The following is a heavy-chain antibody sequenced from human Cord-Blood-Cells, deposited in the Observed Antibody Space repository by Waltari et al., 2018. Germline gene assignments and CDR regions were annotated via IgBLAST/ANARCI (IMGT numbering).Heavy chain of an antibody. CDR1: GYTLTEFS. J-gene: IGHJ3*02. Sequence: QVQLVQSGAEVKKPGASVKVSCKVSGYTLTEFSIHWVRQAPGKGLEWMGGFDPEDGETIYAQKFQGRVTMTEDTSTDTAYMELSSLRSEDTAVYYCALPSIAAAGTDDAFDIWGQGTMVTVSS. D-gene: IGHD6-13*01. V-gene: IGHV1-24*01. CDR3: ALPSIAAAGTDDAFDI. CDR2: FDPEDGET.